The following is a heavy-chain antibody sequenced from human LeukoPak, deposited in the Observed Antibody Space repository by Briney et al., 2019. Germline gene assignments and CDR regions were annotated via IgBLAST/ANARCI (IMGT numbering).Heavy chain of an antibody. V-gene: IGHV3-23*01. CDR3: AKDIQPIIKSYFDY. CDR2: ISGNGGRT. CDR1: GFTFSSSA. J-gene: IGHJ4*02. D-gene: IGHD3-10*01. Sequence: GGSLRLSCAVSGFTFSSSAMSWVRQAPGKGLEWVSAISGNGGRTYYADSVKGRFTISRDNSKNTLYLQMNSLRAEDTAVYSCAKDIQPIIKSYFDYWGQGTLVTVSS.